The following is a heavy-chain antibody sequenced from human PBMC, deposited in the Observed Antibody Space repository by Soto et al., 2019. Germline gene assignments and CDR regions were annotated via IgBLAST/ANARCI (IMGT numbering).Heavy chain of an antibody. V-gene: IGHV3-23*01. CDR1: GFTLSMSA. CDR2: ISDSGDRT. J-gene: IGHJ3*01. Sequence: PGGSLRLSCASSGFTLSMSAVNWVRQAPGKGLEWVSYISDSGDRTYYADSVKGRFTISRDRSKNTVSLQMDSLRAEDTAVYYCAKDRGIIVKARDAFDVWGQATNVTASS. D-gene: IGHD3-16*02. CDR3: AKDRGIIVKARDAFDV.